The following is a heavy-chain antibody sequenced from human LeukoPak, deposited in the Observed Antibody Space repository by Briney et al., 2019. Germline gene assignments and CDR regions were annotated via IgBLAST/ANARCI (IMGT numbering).Heavy chain of an antibody. Sequence: TGGSLRLSCAASGFTFSRHAMSWVRQAPGKGLEWVSGISGGGGFTYYADSVKGRFTVSRDNSKNTLYLQMNSLRAEDTAVCYCATAYYYDSRGYDPLDYWGQGTLVTVSS. V-gene: IGHV3-23*01. CDR3: ATAYYYDSRGYDPLDY. CDR1: GFTFSRHA. J-gene: IGHJ4*02. D-gene: IGHD3-22*01. CDR2: ISGGGGFT.